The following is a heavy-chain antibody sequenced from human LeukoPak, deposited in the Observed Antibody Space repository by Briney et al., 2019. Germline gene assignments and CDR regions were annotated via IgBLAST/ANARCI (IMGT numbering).Heavy chain of an antibody. CDR3: ARGLSRGTDSSGPKRYNWFDP. Sequence: GASVKVSCKASGGTFSSYAISWVRQAPGQGLEWMGGIIPIFGTANYAQKFQGRVTITADESTSTAYMELSSLRSEDTAVYYCARGLSRGTDSSGPKRYNWFDPWGQGTLVTVSS. J-gene: IGHJ5*02. CDR2: IIPIFGTA. V-gene: IGHV1-69*01. CDR1: GGTFSSYA. D-gene: IGHD3-22*01.